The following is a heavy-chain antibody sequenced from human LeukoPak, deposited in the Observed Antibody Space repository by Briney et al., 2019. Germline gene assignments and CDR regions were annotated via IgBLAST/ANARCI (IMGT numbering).Heavy chain of an antibody. Sequence: SETLSLTCTVSGYSISSGYYWGWIRQPPGKGLEWIGSIYHSGSTYYNPSLKSRVTISVDTSKNQFSLKLSSVTAVDTAVYYCARAGEDSSSWYGDYWGQGTLVTVSS. D-gene: IGHD6-13*01. CDR2: IYHSGST. CDR3: ARAGEDSSSWYGDY. V-gene: IGHV4-38-2*02. J-gene: IGHJ4*02. CDR1: GYSISSGYY.